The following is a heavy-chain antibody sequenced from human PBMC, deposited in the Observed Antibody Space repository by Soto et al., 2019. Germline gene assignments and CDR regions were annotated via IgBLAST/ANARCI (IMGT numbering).Heavy chain of an antibody. CDR1: GDSISSYY. Sequence: QVQLQESGPRLVKPSETLSLTCTVSGDSISSYYWTWIRQPPGKGLEFMGYIYYSGRTYYNPSLKSRVTISVDTSKNQSSLKLSSVTAADTAVYYCARGHLGITTTGTWYDFDYWGQGTLVTVSS. J-gene: IGHJ4*02. CDR3: ARGHLGITTTGTWYDFDY. CDR2: IYYSGRT. D-gene: IGHD2-15*01. V-gene: IGHV4-59*01.